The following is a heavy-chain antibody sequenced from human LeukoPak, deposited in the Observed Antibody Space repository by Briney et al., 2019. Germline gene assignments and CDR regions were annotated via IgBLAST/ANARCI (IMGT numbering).Heavy chain of an antibody. CDR2: ISGSGRST. Sequence: GGSLRLSCAASGFTFSSYAMSWVCQAPGKGLEWVSVISGSGRSTYYADSAKGRFTISRDNSKNTLYLQMNSLRAEDTAVYYCAKDQGTYCSTTSCYAPDAFDIWGQGTMVTVSS. D-gene: IGHD2-2*01. J-gene: IGHJ3*02. CDR1: GFTFSSYA. V-gene: IGHV3-23*01. CDR3: AKDQGTYCSTTSCYAPDAFDI.